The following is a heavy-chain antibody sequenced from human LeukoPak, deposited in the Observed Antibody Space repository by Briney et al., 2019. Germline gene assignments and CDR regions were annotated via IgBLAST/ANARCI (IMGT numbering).Heavy chain of an antibody. D-gene: IGHD1-26*01. J-gene: IGHJ6*03. CDR3: ARDPGGATPYYYYYMDV. CDR2: IIPIFGTA. V-gene: IGHV1-69*05. CDR1: GGTFSSYA. Sequence: ASVKVSCKASGGTFSSYAISWVRQAPGQGLEWMGGIIPIFGTANYAQKFQGRVTITTDESTSTAYMELSSLRSEDTAVYYCARDPGGATPYYYYYMDVWGKGTTVTVSS.